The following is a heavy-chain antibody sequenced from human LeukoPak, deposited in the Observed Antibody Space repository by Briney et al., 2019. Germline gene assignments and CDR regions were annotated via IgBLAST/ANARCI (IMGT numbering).Heavy chain of an antibody. Sequence: SETLSLTCSISGGSMSNYYWSWIRQPPGKAQEWIGYIYDTGSTNYNPSLKSRVTMSIDTSKNQFSLKLSSVTAADTALYYCARDYTMTHAFDIWGQGTLVTVSS. V-gene: IGHV4-59*01. D-gene: IGHD3-22*01. CDR1: GGSMSNYY. J-gene: IGHJ3*02. CDR2: IYDTGST. CDR3: ARDYTMTHAFDI.